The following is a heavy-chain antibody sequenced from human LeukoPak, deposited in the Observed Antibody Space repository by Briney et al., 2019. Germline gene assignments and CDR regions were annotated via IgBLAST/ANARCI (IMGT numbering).Heavy chain of an antibody. CDR1: GGSISSSSYY. CDR3: ARVPMVRGGGP. Sequence: SETLSLTCTVSGGSISSSSYYWGWIRQPPGKGLEWIGSIYYSGSTYYNPSLKSRVTISVDTSKNQFSLKLSSVTAADTAVYYCARVPMVRGGGPWGQGTLVTVSS. CDR2: IYYSGST. D-gene: IGHD3-10*01. V-gene: IGHV4-39*07. J-gene: IGHJ5*02.